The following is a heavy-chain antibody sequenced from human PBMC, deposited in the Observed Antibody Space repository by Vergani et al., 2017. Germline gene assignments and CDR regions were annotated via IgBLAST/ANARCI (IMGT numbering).Heavy chain of an antibody. D-gene: IGHD6-19*01. CDR2: VFHNGPT. CDR1: GYFLYEGYY. Sequence: QVQLQESGSGLVKPSETLSLTCNVSGYFLYEGYYWAWIRQSPGTGLEWIGSVFHNGPTFSNPSLKSRLTLSVDTSKNQFSLILRSMTPADTAVYYCARHQFFGRYSSGALGEFDYWGPGSQVTVSP. J-gene: IGHJ4*02. CDR3: ARHQFFGRYSSGALGEFDY. V-gene: IGHV4-38-2*02.